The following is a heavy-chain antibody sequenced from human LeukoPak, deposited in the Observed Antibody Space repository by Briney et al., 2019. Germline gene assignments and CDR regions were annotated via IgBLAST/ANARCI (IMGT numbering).Heavy chain of an antibody. V-gene: IGHV4-30-2*01. Sequence: PSQTLSLTCTVSGGSISSGGYYWSWIRQPPGKGLEWIGYIYHSGSTYYNPSLKSRVTISVDRSKNEFSLKLSSVTAADTAVYYCARHKPGASYRAVEGPGAFDYWGQGTLVTVSS. J-gene: IGHJ4*02. D-gene: IGHD5-18*01. CDR1: GGSISSGGYY. CDR2: IYHSGST. CDR3: ARHKPGASYRAVEGPGAFDY.